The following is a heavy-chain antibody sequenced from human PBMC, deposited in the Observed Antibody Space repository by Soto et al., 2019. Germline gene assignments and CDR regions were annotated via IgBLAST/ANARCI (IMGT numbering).Heavy chain of an antibody. CDR1: GGSISSGGYY. J-gene: IGHJ6*02. V-gene: IGHV4-31*03. CDR2: IYYSGST. CDR3: AASCVGCGGFNYYGMDV. Sequence: LSLTCTVSGGSISSGGYYWSWIRQHPGKGLEWIGYIYYSGSTYYNPSLKSRVTISVDTSKNQSSLKLSSVTAADTAVYYCAASCVGCGGFNYYGMDVWGQGTTVTVSS. D-gene: IGHD2-21*01.